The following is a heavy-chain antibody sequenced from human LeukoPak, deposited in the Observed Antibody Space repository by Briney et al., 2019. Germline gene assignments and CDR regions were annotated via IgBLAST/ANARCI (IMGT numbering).Heavy chain of an antibody. J-gene: IGHJ5*02. CDR2: ISSSSSDI. CDR1: GFTFSSYS. Sequence: GGSLRLSCAASGFTFSSYSMNWVRQAPGKGLEWVSSISSSSSDIYYADSVKGGFTISRDNAKNSLYLQMNSLRAEDTAVYYCARDPNYGVWGSSEDDPWGQGTLVTVSS. CDR3: ARDPNYGVWGSSEDDP. D-gene: IGHD3-16*01. V-gene: IGHV3-21*01.